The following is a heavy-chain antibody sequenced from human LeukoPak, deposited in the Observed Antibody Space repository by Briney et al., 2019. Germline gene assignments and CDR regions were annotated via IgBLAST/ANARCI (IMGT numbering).Heavy chain of an antibody. CDR3: GRVAEYYDTSGYKGNWFDP. Sequence: SETLSLTCTVSGGSISSSSYYWGWIRQPPGKGLEWIGSIYYSGSTYYNPSLKSRVTISVDTSKNQFSLRLSSVTAADTAVYYCGRVAEYYDTSGYKGNWFDPWGQGTLVTVSS. CDR1: GGSISSSSYY. J-gene: IGHJ5*02. CDR2: IYYSGST. D-gene: IGHD3-22*01. V-gene: IGHV4-39*07.